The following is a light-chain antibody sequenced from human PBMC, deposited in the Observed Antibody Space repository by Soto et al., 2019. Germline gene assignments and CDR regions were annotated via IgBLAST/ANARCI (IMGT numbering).Light chain of an antibody. J-gene: IGKJ1*01. CDR3: QELNSYPWT. V-gene: IGKV1-9*01. Sequence: DIQLTQSPSFLSASVGDRVTITCRASKGISSYLAGYQQKPGKAPKLLIYAASTLQSGVPSSFSGSGSGTEFTLTISSLQPEDYATYYCQELNSYPWTFGQGTKVEIK. CDR2: AAS. CDR1: KGISSY.